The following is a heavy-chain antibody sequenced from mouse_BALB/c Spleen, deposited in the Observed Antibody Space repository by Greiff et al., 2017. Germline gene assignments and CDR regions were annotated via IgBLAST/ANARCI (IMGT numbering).Heavy chain of an antibody. D-gene: IGHD1-2*01. CDR2: ISSGGSYT. V-gene: IGHV5-6*01. CDR1: GFTFSSYG. CDR3: ARHTSPLTTATAGFAY. Sequence: EVKVVESGGDLVKPGGSLKLSCAASGFTFSSYGMSWVRQTPDKRLEWVATISSGGSYTYYPDSVKGRFTISRDNAKNTLYLQMSSLKSEDTAMYYCARHTSPLTTATAGFAYWGQGTLVTVSA. J-gene: IGHJ3*01.